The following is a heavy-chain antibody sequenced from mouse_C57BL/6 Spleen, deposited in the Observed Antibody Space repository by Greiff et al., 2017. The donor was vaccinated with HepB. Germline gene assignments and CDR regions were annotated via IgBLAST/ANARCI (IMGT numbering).Heavy chain of an antibody. J-gene: IGHJ4*01. CDR3: ARDDYYAMDY. V-gene: IGHV5-17*01. Sequence: EVQGVESGGGLVKPGGSLKLSCAASGFTFSDYGMHWDRQAPEKGLEWVAYISSGSSTIYYADTVKGRFTISRDNAKNTLFLQMTSLRSEDTAMYYCARDDYYAMDYWGQGTSVTVSS. CDR1: GFTFSDYG. CDR2: ISSGSSTI.